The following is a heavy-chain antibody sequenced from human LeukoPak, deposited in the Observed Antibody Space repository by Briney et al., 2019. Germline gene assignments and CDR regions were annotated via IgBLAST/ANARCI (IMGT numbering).Heavy chain of an antibody. Sequence: SETLSLTCTVSGGSISSYHWSWIRQPPGKGLEWIGYIYYSGSTNYNPSLKSRVTISVDTSKNQFSLKLSSVTAADTAVYYCASQWFGEFAFDYWGQGTLVTVSS. CDR3: ASQWFGEFAFDY. J-gene: IGHJ4*02. D-gene: IGHD3-10*01. V-gene: IGHV4-59*01. CDR2: IYYSGST. CDR1: GGSISSYH.